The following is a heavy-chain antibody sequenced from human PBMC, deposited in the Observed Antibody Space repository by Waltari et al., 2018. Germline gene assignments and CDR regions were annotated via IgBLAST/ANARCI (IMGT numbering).Heavy chain of an antibody. Sequence: QVQLVQSGAEVKKPGASVKVSCTASGGPFRDSFLHWVRQAPGQGLEWVGVIDPSGGRTSYAQKLQGRVTMTGDTSTRNVYMDLSSLTSEDTAVYYCARSIAVVGRVGFEIWGPGTMVTVSS. CDR3: ARSIAVVGRVGFEI. J-gene: IGHJ3*02. D-gene: IGHD6-13*01. V-gene: IGHV1-46*01. CDR2: IDPSGGRT. CDR1: GGPFRDSF.